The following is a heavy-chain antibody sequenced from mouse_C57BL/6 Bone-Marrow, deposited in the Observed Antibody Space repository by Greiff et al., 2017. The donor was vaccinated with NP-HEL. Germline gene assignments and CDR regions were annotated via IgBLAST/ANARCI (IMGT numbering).Heavy chain of an antibody. CDR3: ARWVDLLYFDY. J-gene: IGHJ2*01. CDR1: GYTFTDYN. CDR2: INPNNGGT. Sequence: EVKLMESGPELVKPGASVKIPCKASGYTFTDYNMDWVKQSHGKSLEWIGDINPNNGGTIYNQKFKGKATLTVGKSSSTAYMELRSLTSEDTAVYYCARWVDLLYFDYWGQGTTLTVSS. D-gene: IGHD1-1*01. V-gene: IGHV1-18*01.